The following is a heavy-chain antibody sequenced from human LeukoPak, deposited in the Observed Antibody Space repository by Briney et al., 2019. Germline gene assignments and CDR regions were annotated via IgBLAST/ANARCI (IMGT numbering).Heavy chain of an antibody. D-gene: IGHD6-19*01. CDR2: IKQDGSEK. J-gene: IGHJ3*02. CDR1: GFTFSRYW. Sequence: GGSLRLSCAVSGFTFSRYWMTWVRQAPGKGLEWVANIKQDGSEKYYVDSVKGRFTISRDNAKNSLYLQMNSLRAEDTAVYYCARAGSSGWYGWGAFDIWGQGTMVTVSS. CDR3: ARAGSSGWYGWGAFDI. V-gene: IGHV3-7*01.